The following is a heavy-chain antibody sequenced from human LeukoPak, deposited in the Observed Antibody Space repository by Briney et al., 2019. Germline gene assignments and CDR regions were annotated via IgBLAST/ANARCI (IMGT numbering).Heavy chain of an antibody. CDR1: GYTFTGYY. J-gene: IGHJ4*02. CDR2: INPNSGGT. Sequence: GASVKVSCKASGYTFTGYYMHWVRQAPGQGLEWMGWINPNSGGTNYAQKFQGRVTMTRDTSIITAYMELSRLRSDDTAVYYCARYGHEDNGVMPRDYWGQGTLVTVSS. V-gene: IGHV1-2*02. D-gene: IGHD3-16*01. CDR3: ARYGHEDNGVMPRDY.